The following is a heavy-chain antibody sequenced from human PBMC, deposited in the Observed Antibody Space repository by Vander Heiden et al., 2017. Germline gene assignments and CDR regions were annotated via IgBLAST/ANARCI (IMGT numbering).Heavy chain of an antibody. CDR1: AFTFSSYG. J-gene: IGHJ4*02. V-gene: IGHV3-30*18. D-gene: IGHD6-19*01. CDR2: ISYDGRNK. CDR3: AKEGSSGLIDY. Sequence: VQPVESGGVVVRPGGSLRLSCAASAFTFSSYGMHWVRQAPGKGLEWVSVISYDGRNKYYADSVKGRFTISRDNSKNTLYLQMNSLRAEDTAVYYCAKEGSSGLIDYWGQGTLVTVSS.